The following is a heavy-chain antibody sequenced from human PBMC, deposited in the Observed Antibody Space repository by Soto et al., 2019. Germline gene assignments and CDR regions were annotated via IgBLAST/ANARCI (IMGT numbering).Heavy chain of an antibody. Sequence: QVQLVQSGAEVKKPGASVKVSCKASGYTFTSYGISWVRQAPGQGLEWMGWISAYNGNTNYAQKLQGRVTMTTDTSTSTAYMELRSLRSDDTAVYYCARDLRVRPAAFGGGLDYWGQGTLVTVSS. D-gene: IGHD2-2*01. CDR2: ISAYNGNT. CDR3: ARDLRVRPAAFGGGLDY. V-gene: IGHV1-18*01. J-gene: IGHJ4*02. CDR1: GYTFTSYG.